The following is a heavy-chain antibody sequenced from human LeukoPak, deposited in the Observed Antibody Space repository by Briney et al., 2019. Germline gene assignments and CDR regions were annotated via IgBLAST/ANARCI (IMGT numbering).Heavy chain of an antibody. CDR3: AREFDSYYFDY. D-gene: IGHD6-6*01. V-gene: IGHV3-33*01. CDR1: GFTFSSYG. J-gene: IGHJ4*02. CDR2: IWYDGSNK. Sequence: GSLRLSCAASGFTFSSYGMHWVRQAPGKGLEWVAVIWYDGSNKYYADSVKGRFTISRDNSKNTLYLQMNSLRAEDTAVYYCAREFDSYYFDYWGQGTLVTVSS.